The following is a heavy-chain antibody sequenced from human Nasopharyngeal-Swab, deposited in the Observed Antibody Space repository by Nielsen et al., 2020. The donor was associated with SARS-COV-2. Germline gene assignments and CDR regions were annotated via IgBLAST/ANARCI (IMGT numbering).Heavy chain of an antibody. V-gene: IGHV4-39*07. CDR2: IYYSGST. CDR1: GGSIISSSYY. Sequence: SEPLSLTYTLPGGSIISSSYYWGWIRQPPGKGLEWIGSIYYSGSTYYNPSLKSRVTISVDTSKNQFSLKLSSVTAADTAVYYCARPFREPSRYYYGMDVWGQGTTVTVSS. J-gene: IGHJ6*02. CDR3: ARPFREPSRYYYGMDV. D-gene: IGHD3-10*01.